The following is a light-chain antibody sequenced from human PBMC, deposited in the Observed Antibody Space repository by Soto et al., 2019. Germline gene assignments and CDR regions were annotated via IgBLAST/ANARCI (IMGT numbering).Light chain of an antibody. CDR3: QTWGTGIEV. CDR2: LNSDGSH. Sequence: QPVLTQSPSASASLGASVKLTCTLSSGHSSYTIAWHQQQPEKGPRYLMTLNSDGSHSKEDGIPDRFSGSSSGAERYLSISSLQSEDEADYYCQTWGTGIEVFGGGTKLTVL. J-gene: IGLJ3*02. CDR1: SGHSSYT. V-gene: IGLV4-69*01.